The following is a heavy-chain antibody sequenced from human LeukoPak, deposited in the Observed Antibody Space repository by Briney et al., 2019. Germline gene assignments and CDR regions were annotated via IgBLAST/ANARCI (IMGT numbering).Heavy chain of an antibody. V-gene: IGHV3-33*01. J-gene: IGHJ4*02. CDR2: IRYDGSNK. Sequence: GRSLRLSCAASGFTFSSYGMHWVRQAPGKGLEWVAFIRYDGSNKYYADSVKGRFTISRDNAKNSLYLQMNSLRAEDTAVYYCAREDYDILTGPIHLDYWGQGTLVTVSS. CDR3: AREDYDILTGPIHLDY. CDR1: GFTFSSYG. D-gene: IGHD3-9*01.